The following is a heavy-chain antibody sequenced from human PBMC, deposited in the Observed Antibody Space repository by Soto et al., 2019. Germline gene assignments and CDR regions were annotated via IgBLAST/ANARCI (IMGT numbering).Heavy chain of an antibody. Sequence: EVQLLESGGGLVQPGGSLRLSCAASGFTFSSYAMNWVRQAPGKGLEWVSSISGTSGRTYYADSVEGRFTISRDNSKNTLYLQIDSLRAEDTAVYHCAKDEGSGWYYFDYWGQGTLVSVSS. J-gene: IGHJ4*02. CDR3: AKDEGSGWYYFDY. D-gene: IGHD6-19*01. V-gene: IGHV3-23*01. CDR2: ISGTSGRT. CDR1: GFTFSSYA.